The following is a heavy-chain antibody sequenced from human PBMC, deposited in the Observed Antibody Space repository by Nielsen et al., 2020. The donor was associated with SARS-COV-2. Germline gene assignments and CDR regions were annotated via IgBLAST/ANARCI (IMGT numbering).Heavy chain of an antibody. CDR3: AKVSSEGSVIAVAGTWGKFDY. CDR1: GFTFSSYA. CDR2: ISGSGGST. V-gene: IGHV3-23*01. Sequence: GGSLRLSCAASGFTFSSYAMSWVRQAPGKGLEWVSAISGSGGSTYYADSVKGRFTISRDNSKNTLYLQMNSLRAEDTAVYYCAKVSSEGSVIAVAGTWGKFDYWGQGTLVTVSS. J-gene: IGHJ4*02. D-gene: IGHD6-19*01.